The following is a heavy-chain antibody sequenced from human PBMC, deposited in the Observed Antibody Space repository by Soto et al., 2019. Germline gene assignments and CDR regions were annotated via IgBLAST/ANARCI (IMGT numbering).Heavy chain of an antibody. CDR1: GGSFSGYY. V-gene: IGHV4-34*01. Sequence: QVQLQQWGAGLLKPSETLSLTCAVYGGSFSGYYWTWIRQPPGTGLEWIGEINHSGSTNYNPSLKNRPTISVDTSKNPFALKPTSVTAADTAVYDCARDKITGLFDYWGQGTLVTVSS. J-gene: IGHJ4*02. CDR3: ARDKITGLFDY. D-gene: IGHD2-8*02. CDR2: INHSGST.